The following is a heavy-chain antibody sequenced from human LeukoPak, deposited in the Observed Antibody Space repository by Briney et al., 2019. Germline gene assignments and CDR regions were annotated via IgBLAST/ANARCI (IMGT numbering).Heavy chain of an antibody. Sequence: GGSLRLSCAASGNYWMHWVRQAPGKGLVWVSHINSDGSWTSYADSVKGRFTISRDNSKSTRCLQMNSLRAEDTAVYYCAKQLGYCSDGSCYFPYWGQGTLVTVSS. CDR1: GNYW. D-gene: IGHD2-15*01. CDR2: INSDGSWT. CDR3: AKQLGYCSDGSCYFPY. V-gene: IGHV3-74*01. J-gene: IGHJ4*02.